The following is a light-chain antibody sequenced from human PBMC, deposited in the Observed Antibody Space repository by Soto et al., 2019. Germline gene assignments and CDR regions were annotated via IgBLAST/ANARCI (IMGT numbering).Light chain of an antibody. CDR3: QQFYNYPRT. J-gene: IGKJ1*01. V-gene: IGKV1-8*01. CDR2: DAS. CDR1: QDIGTY. Sequence: AIRMTQSPSSFSASTGDRVSITCRATQDIGTYLAWYQQIPGKAPKLLIYDASTLQTGVPSRFSGSGSGTDFTLTISYMPSEHFRNYYCQQFYNYPRTFGQGTKVDIK.